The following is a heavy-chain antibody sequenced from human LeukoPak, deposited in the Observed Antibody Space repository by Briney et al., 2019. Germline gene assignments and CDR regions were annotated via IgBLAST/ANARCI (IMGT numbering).Heavy chain of an antibody. D-gene: IGHD4-17*01. CDR3: AAEGPYGDYVKEAFDI. V-gene: IGHV1-58*01. J-gene: IGHJ3*02. CDR1: GFTFTSSA. CDR2: IVVGSGNT. Sequence: GASVKVSCKASGFTFTSSAVQWVRQARGQRLEWIGWIVVGSGNTNYAQKFQERVTITRDTSTSTAYMELSSLRSEDTAVYYCAAEGPYGDYVKEAFDIWGQGTMVTVSS.